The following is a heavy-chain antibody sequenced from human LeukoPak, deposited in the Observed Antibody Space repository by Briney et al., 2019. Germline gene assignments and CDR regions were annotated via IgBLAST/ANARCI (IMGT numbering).Heavy chain of an antibody. Sequence: GGSLRLSCAASGFTFSDYYMSWIRQAPGKGLEWLSYISSSGTTIYYADSVKGRFTISRGNAKNSLYLQMNSLRAEDTAVYYCARGSDYDILTGTVTFDYWGQGTLVTVSS. J-gene: IGHJ4*02. CDR2: ISSSGTTI. V-gene: IGHV3-11*01. D-gene: IGHD3-9*01. CDR3: ARGSDYDILTGTVTFDY. CDR1: GFTFSDYY.